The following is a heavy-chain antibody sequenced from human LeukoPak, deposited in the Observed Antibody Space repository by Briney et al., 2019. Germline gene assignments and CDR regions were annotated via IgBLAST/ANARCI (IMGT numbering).Heavy chain of an antibody. V-gene: IGHV3-9*01. CDR2: IGWNKDKI. D-gene: IGHD5-12*01. Sequence: GGSLRLSCVGSGFTFDDYVMHWVRQAPGKGLEWVSSIGWNKDKILYADSVKGRFTISRDNSRRSLFLQMNSLRAEDTAFYYCAKAKRNSDYLFDYWGQGTLVAVSS. J-gene: IGHJ4*02. CDR1: GFTFDDYV. CDR3: AKAKRNSDYLFDY.